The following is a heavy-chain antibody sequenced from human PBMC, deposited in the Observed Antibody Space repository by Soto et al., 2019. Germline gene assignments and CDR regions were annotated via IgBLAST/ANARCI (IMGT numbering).Heavy chain of an antibody. Sequence: ASVKVSCKASGYTFTSYGISWVRQAPGQGLEWMGIINPSGGSTSYAQKFQGRVTMTRDTSTSTVYMELSSLRSEDTAVYYCARDIQGLRDGSSFDYWGQGTLVTVSS. CDR2: INPSGGST. CDR1: GYTFTSYG. V-gene: IGHV1-46*01. D-gene: IGHD5-18*01. J-gene: IGHJ4*02. CDR3: ARDIQGLRDGSSFDY.